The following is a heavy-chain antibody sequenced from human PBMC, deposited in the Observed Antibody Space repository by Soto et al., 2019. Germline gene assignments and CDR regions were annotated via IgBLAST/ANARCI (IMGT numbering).Heavy chain of an antibody. D-gene: IGHD3-22*01. V-gene: IGHV3-11*01. CDR1: GFTFSDYY. CDR3: ARARYYYDSSGYYSDDAFDI. CDR2: ISSSGSTI. J-gene: IGHJ3*02. Sequence: PGGSLRLSCAASGFTFSDYYMSWIRQAPGKGLEWVSYISSSGSTIYYADSVKGRFTISRDNAKNSLYLQMNSLRAEDTAVYYCARARYYYDSSGYYSDDAFDIWGQGTMVTV.